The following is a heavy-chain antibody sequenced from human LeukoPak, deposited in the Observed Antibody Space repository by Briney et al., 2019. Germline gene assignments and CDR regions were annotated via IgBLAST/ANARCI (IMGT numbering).Heavy chain of an antibody. D-gene: IGHD2-15*01. CDR3: ARVGVVVAATGNWWFDP. Sequence: PGGSLRLSCAASGFTFSSYSMNWVRQAPGRGLEWVSYISSSGTTIYYADSVKGRFTISRDNAKNSLYLQMNSLRAEDTAVYYCARVGVVVAATGNWWFDPWGQGTLVTVSS. J-gene: IGHJ5*02. CDR2: ISSSGTTI. V-gene: IGHV3-48*04. CDR1: GFTFSSYS.